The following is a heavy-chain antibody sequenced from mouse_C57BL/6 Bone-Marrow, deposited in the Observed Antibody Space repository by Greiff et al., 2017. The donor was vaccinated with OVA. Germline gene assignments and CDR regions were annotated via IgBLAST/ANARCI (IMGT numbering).Heavy chain of an antibody. CDR2: ISYDGSN. J-gene: IGHJ2*01. V-gene: IGHV3-6*01. CDR1: GYSITSGYY. CDR3: ARRGYDGYYGY. D-gene: IGHD2-3*01. Sequence: VQLKESGPGLVKPSQSLSLTCSVTGYSITSGYYWNWIRQFPGNKLEWMGYISYDGSNNYNPSLKNRISITRDTSKNQFFLKLNSVTTEDTATYYCARRGYDGYYGYWGQGTTLTVSS.